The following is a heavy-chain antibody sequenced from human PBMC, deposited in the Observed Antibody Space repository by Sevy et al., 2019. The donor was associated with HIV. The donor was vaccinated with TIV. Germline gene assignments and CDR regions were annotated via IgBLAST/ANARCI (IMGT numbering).Heavy chain of an antibody. CDR3: ARDCAYRFLEWSYYYYYYGMDV. D-gene: IGHD3-3*01. V-gene: IGHV3-48*01. CDR2: ISSSSSTI. Sequence: GGSLRLSCAASGFTFSSYSMNWVRQAPGKGLEWVSYISSSSSTIYYADSVKGRFTISRDNAKNSLYLQMNSLRAEDTAVYYCARDCAYRFLEWSYYYYYYGMDVWGQGTTVTVSS. J-gene: IGHJ6*02. CDR1: GFTFSSYS.